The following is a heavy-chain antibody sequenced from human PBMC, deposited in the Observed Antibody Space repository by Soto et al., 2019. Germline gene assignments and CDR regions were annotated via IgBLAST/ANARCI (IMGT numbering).Heavy chain of an antibody. D-gene: IGHD2-2*01. CDR3: AKLKSYCSSTSCYGGWPYYYYMDV. J-gene: IGHJ6*03. CDR1: GGSISSYY. Sequence: PSETLSLTCTVSGGSISSYYWSWIRQPPGKGLEWIGYIYYSGSTNYNPSLKSRVTISVDTSKNQFSLKLSSVTAADTAVYYCAKLKSYCSSTSCYGGWPYYYYMDVWGKGTTVTVSS. CDR2: IYYSGST. V-gene: IGHV4-59*01.